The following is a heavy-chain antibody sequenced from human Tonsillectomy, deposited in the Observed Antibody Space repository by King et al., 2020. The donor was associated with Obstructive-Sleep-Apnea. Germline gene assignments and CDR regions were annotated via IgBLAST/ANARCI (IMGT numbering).Heavy chain of an antibody. Sequence: VQLVESGGGLVQPGRSLRLSCAASGFTFDDYAMHWVRHAPGKGLEWVSGISWNSGSIGYADSVKGRFTISRDNAKNSLYLQMNSLRAEDTALYYCAKDRNYDILTGYYDYWGQGTLVTVSS. J-gene: IGHJ4*02. CDR1: GFTFDDYA. CDR2: ISWNSGSI. CDR3: AKDRNYDILTGYYDY. D-gene: IGHD3-9*01. V-gene: IGHV3-9*01.